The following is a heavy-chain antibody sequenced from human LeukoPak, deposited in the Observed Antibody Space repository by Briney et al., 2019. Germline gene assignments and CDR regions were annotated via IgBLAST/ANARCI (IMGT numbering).Heavy chain of an antibody. CDR2: VHLSGAT. CDR3: TRESGAFSPFGF. V-gene: IGHV4-34*01. J-gene: IGHJ4*02. CDR1: GGSFSGYY. D-gene: IGHD1-26*01. Sequence: PSETLSLTCAVYGGSFSGYYWSWIRQPPNKGLEWIGEVHLSGATNYNPSLESRVTMSIDTSKNHLSLELTSVTAADTAMYYCTRESGAFSPFGFWGQGTLVTVSS.